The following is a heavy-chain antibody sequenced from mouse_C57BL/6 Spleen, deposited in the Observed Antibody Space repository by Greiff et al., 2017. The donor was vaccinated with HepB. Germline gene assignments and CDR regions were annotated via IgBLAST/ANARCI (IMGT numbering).Heavy chain of an antibody. D-gene: IGHD1-1*01. V-gene: IGHV1-82*01. CDR1: GYAFSSSW. CDR3: AGSPGYYGSSYENAMDY. J-gene: IGHJ4*01. Sequence: VKLMESGPELVKPGASVKISCKASGYAFSSSWMNWVKQSPEKGLEWIGRIDPGDGDTNYNGKFKGKATLTADKSSSTAYMQLSSLTSEDSAVYFCAGSPGYYGSSYENAMDYWGQGTAVTVSS. CDR2: IDPGDGDT.